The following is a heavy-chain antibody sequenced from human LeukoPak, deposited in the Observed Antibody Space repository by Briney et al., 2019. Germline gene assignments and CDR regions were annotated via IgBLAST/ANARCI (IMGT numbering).Heavy chain of an antibody. CDR2: ISGSSDYI. J-gene: IGHJ4*02. CDR1: GFPFSDYS. Sequence: GGSLRLSCAASGFPFSDYSMNWVRQAPGKGLEWVSSISGSSDYIYSADSVKGRFTISRDNAKNSLYLQMTSLRAEDTAVYFCVREDYGDYAVDYWGQGTLVTVSS. CDR3: VREDYGDYAVDY. D-gene: IGHD4-17*01. V-gene: IGHV3-21*01.